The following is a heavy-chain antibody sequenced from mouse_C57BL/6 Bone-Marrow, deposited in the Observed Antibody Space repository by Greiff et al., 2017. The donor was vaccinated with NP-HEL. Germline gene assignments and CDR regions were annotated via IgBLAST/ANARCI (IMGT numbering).Heavy chain of an antibody. J-gene: IGHJ3*01. Sequence: EVHLVESGGGLVQPGGSLKLSCAASGFTFSDYYMYWVRQTPEKRLEWVAYISNGGGSTYYPDTVKGRFTISRDNAKNTLYLQMSRLKSEDTAMYYCARRFYDGYYPFAYWGQGTLVTVSA. D-gene: IGHD2-3*01. CDR1: GFTFSDYY. CDR2: ISNGGGST. V-gene: IGHV5-12*01. CDR3: ARRFYDGYYPFAY.